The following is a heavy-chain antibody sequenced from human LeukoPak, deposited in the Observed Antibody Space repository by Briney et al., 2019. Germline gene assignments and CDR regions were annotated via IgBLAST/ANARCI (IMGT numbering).Heavy chain of an antibody. D-gene: IGHD3-10*01. Sequence: GGSLRLSCAASGFTVSSNYMSWVRQAPGKGLEWVSVIYSGGSTYYADSVKGRFTISRDNSKNTLYLQMNSLRAEDTAVYYCARVPIYGSGGVAFDIWGQGTMVTVSS. CDR1: GFTVSSNY. CDR2: IYSGGST. CDR3: ARVPIYGSGGVAFDI. V-gene: IGHV3-66*01. J-gene: IGHJ3*02.